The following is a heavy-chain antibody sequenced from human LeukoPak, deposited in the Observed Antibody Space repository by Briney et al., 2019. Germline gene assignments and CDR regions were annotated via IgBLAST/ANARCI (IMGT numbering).Heavy chain of an antibody. CDR2: IHSDGTT. D-gene: IGHD3-16*01. J-gene: IGHJ4*02. CDR3: ARLNFRGGEALHFDS. CDR1: GDSLTNYY. Sequence: SETLSLTCSVSGDSLTNYYWGWLRQPPGKGLEFLRYIHSDGTTNYDSSLQSRVAISLDTSKIQFSLRLYSVTAADTALYFCARLNFRGGEALHFDSWGQGTLVTVSS. V-gene: IGHV4-4*09.